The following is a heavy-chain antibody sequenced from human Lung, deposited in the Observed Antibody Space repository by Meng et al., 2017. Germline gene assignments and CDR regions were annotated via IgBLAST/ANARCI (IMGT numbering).Heavy chain of an antibody. CDR3: ARGPTTMAHDFDY. V-gene: IGHV4-34*01. D-gene: IGHD4-11*01. CDR1: GGSFSDYY. CDR2: INHSGST. Sequence: QVQRQQWGAGRLKPPETLSIPCFVSGGSFSDYYWSWIRQPPGKGLEWIGEINHSGSTNYNPSLESRATISVDTSQNNLSLKLSSVTAADSAVYYCARGPTTMAHDFDYWGQGTLVTVSS. J-gene: IGHJ4*02.